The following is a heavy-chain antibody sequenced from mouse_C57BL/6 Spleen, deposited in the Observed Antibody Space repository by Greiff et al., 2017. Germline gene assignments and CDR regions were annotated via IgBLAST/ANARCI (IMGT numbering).Heavy chain of an antibody. J-gene: IGHJ1*03. CDR1: GYTFTDYE. D-gene: IGHD2-5*01. Sequence: QVQLQQSGAELVRPGASVTLSCKASGYTFTDYEMHWVKQTPVHGLEWIGAIDPETGGTAYNQKFKGKAILTADKSSSTAYMELRSLTSEDSAVYYCTRGYYSNYHWYIEVWGTGTTVTVSA. CDR3: TRGYYSNYHWYIEV. V-gene: IGHV1-15*01. CDR2: IDPETGGT.